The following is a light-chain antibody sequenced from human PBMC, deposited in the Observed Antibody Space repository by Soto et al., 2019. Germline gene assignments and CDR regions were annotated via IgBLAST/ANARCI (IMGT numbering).Light chain of an antibody. J-gene: IGLJ3*02. CDR1: SSDVGAYNY. Sequence: QSALTQPASVSGSPGQSITISCTGSSSDVGAYNYVSWYQQHPGKAPKLIIYEVSNRPSGLSNRFSGSKSGNTASLTISGLQAEDEADYYCSSYTTSSTWVFGGGTKLTVL. CDR2: EVS. CDR3: SSYTTSSTWV. V-gene: IGLV2-14*01.